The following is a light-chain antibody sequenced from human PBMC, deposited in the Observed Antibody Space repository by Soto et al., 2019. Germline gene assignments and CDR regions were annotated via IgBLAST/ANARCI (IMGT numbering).Light chain of an antibody. CDR1: SSDVGGYNY. CDR3: SSYAGSNNFVV. Sequence: QSALTQPPSASGSPGQSVTISCTGTSSDVGGYNYVSWYQPHPGKAPKLMIYEVSNRPSGVPDRFSGSKSGNTASLTVSGLQAEDEADYCCSSYAGSNNFVVFGGGTKLTVL. CDR2: EVS. V-gene: IGLV2-8*01. J-gene: IGLJ2*01.